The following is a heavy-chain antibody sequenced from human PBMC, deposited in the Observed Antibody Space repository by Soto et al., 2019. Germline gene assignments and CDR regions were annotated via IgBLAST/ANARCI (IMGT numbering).Heavy chain of an antibody. V-gene: IGHV3-30-3*01. CDR3: ARDRVVVVAATPIFTRSYYYGMDV. J-gene: IGHJ6*02. CDR1: GFTFSSYA. D-gene: IGHD2-15*01. Sequence: GGSLRLSCAASGFTFSSYAMHWVRQAPGKGLEWVAVISYDGSNKYYADSVKGRFTISRDNSKNTLYLQMNSLRAEDTAVYYCARDRVVVVAATPIFTRSYYYGMDVWGQGTTVTVSS. CDR2: ISYDGSNK.